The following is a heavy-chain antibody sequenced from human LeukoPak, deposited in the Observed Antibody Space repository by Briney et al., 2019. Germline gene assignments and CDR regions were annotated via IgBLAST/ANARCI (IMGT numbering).Heavy chain of an antibody. D-gene: IGHD6-19*01. Sequence: PSETLSLTCTVSGGSISSYYWSWIRQPPGKGLEWIGYIYYSGSTNYNPSLKSRVTISVDTSKNQFSLKLSSVTAAGTAVYYCARQAVAGSADAFDIWGQGTMVTVSS. CDR3: ARQAVAGSADAFDI. V-gene: IGHV4-59*08. CDR1: GGSISSYY. J-gene: IGHJ3*02. CDR2: IYYSGST.